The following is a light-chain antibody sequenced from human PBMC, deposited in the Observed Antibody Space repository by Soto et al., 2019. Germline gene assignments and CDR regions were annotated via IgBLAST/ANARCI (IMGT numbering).Light chain of an antibody. CDR1: QSVSSN. CDR2: GAS. J-gene: IGKJ5*01. Sequence: EIVMTHSPATLSVSPLERVALSCRASQSVSSNLAWYQQKPGQAPRLLIFGASTRATGIPARFSGSGSGTEFTLTISSLQSEDFAVYYCQQYNKWPPVTCGQGTRLEIK. V-gene: IGKV3-15*01. CDR3: QQYNKWPPVT.